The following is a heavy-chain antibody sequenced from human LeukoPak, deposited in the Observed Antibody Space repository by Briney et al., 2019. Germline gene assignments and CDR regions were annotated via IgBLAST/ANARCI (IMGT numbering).Heavy chain of an antibody. D-gene: IGHD4-17*01. Sequence: PGGSLRLSCAASGFTFSYYIMHWVRQAPGKGLEWVASITLSSNYISYADSLKGRVTISRDNAKNSLYLQMSSLRAEDTAVYYCARWADYGDSFDYWGQGSLVIVSS. J-gene: IGHJ4*02. CDR1: GFTFSYYI. V-gene: IGHV3-21*01. CDR3: ARWADYGDSFDY. CDR2: ITLSSNYI.